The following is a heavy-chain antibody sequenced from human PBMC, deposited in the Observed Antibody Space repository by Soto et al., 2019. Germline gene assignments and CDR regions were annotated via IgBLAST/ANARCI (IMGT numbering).Heavy chain of an antibody. J-gene: IGHJ5*02. Sequence: GRSLRLSCAASGFTFSSYSMNWVRQAPGKGLEWVSSISSSSSYIYYADSVKGRFTISRDNAKNSLYLQMNSLRAEDTAVYYCARDLLYSSSSVWFDPWGQGTLVTVSS. CDR3: ARDLLYSSSSVWFDP. CDR1: GFTFSSYS. V-gene: IGHV3-21*01. CDR2: ISSSSSYI. D-gene: IGHD6-6*01.